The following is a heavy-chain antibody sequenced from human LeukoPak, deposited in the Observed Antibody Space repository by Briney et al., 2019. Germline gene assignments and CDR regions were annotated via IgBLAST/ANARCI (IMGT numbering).Heavy chain of an antibody. V-gene: IGHV5-51*01. CDR2: IYPGDSDT. Sequence: GESLKISCKGSGYSFTSYWIGWVRQLPGKGLEWMGIIYPGDSDTRYSPSFQGQVTISADKSISTAYLQWSSLKASDTAMYYCASRNTNYGGDCYSGAFDIWGQGTMVTVSS. D-gene: IGHD2-21*02. J-gene: IGHJ3*02. CDR3: ASRNTNYGGDCYSGAFDI. CDR1: GYSFTSYW.